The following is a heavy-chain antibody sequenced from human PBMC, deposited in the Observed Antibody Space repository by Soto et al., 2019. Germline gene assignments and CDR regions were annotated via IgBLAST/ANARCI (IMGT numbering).Heavy chain of an antibody. D-gene: IGHD3-22*01. J-gene: IGHJ3*02. CDR2: ISYDGSNK. V-gene: IGHV3-30-3*01. CDR1: GFTFSSYA. CDR3: ARDGSTMIVVVIGGAFDI. Sequence: PGGSLRLSCAASGFTFSSYAMHWVRQAPGKGLEWVAVISYDGSNKYYAGSVKGRFTISRDNSKNTLYLQMKSLRAEDTAVYYCARDGSTMIVVVIGGAFDIWGQGTMVTVSS.